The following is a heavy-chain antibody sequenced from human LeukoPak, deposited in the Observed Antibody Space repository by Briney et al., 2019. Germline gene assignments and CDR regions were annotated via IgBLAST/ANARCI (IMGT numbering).Heavy chain of an antibody. D-gene: IGHD2-15*01. CDR1: GGTFSSYA. J-gene: IGHJ6*03. V-gene: IGHV1-69*01. CDR2: IIPIFGTA. CDR3: ARENCSGGSCQYYYYYYMDV. Sequence: SVKVSCKASGGTFSSYAISWVRQAPGQGLEWMGGIIPIFGTANYAQKFQGRVTITADESTSTAYMELSSLRSEDTAVYYCARENCSGGSCQYYYYYYMDVWGNGTTVTVSS.